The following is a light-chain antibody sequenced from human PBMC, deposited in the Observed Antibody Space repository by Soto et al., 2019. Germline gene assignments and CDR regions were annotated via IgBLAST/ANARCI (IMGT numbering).Light chain of an antibody. CDR2: AAS. Sequence: EIEMTQSPGTLSLSLGERATISCRASQSVSTSYLGWYQQKPGQAHRLLIYAASSRATGMPDSFSGSGSGADVPLTISRREHDDYSVYYCQQYDSIPRTFGGGTKVEIK. CDR3: QQYDSIPRT. V-gene: IGKV3-20*01. CDR1: QSVSTSY. J-gene: IGKJ4*01.